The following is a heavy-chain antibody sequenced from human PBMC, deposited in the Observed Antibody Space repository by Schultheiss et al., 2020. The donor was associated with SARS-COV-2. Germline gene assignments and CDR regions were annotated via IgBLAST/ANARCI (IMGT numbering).Heavy chain of an antibody. J-gene: IGHJ4*02. CDR1: GGSFSGYY. Sequence: SETLSLTCAVYGGSFSGYYWSWICQPPGKGLEWIGEINHSGSTNYNPSLKSRVTISVDTSKNQFSLKLSSVTAADTAVYYCARSVDTAMGGYFDYWGQGTLVTVSS. D-gene: IGHD5-18*01. V-gene: IGHV4-34*01. CDR3: ARSVDTAMGGYFDY. CDR2: INHSGST.